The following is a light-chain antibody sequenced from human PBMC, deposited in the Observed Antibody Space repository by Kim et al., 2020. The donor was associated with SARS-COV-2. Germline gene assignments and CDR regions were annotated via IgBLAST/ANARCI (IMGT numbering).Light chain of an antibody. J-gene: IGKJ4*01. Sequence: SPGERVTLSCRASQNIDTKLAGYQQKPGQAPRLLIYDTFIRATGIPARFSGSGSGTEFTLTISSLQSEDFAVYHCQQYNHWSAVSFGGGTKVDIK. V-gene: IGKV3-15*01. CDR1: QNIDTK. CDR2: DTF. CDR3: QQYNHWSAVS.